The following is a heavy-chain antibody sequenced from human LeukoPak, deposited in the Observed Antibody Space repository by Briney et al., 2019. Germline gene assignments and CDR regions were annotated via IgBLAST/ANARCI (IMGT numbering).Heavy chain of an antibody. CDR3: TRSGRGGAFDI. CDR1: GFTFSSYW. J-gene: IGHJ3*02. CDR2: IYSDGGRT. D-gene: IGHD1-26*01. V-gene: IGHV3-74*01. Sequence: GGSLRLSCAASGFTFSSYWMHWVRQAPGKGLVWVSRIYSDGGRTDYADSVKGRFTISGENAKNTLYLQMNSLRDEDTAVYYCTRSGRGGAFDIWGQGTLVSVSS.